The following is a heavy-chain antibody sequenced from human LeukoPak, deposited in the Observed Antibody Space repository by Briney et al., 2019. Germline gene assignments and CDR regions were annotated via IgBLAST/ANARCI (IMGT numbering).Heavy chain of an antibody. CDR3: ARDRDVDDFDF. CDR2: IYISRST. V-gene: IGHV4-61*09. J-gene: IGHJ4*01. CDR1: GGSISSGSYH. Sequence: PSETLSLTCTVSGGSISSGSYHWSWIRQPAGKGLEWIGHIYISRSTNYNPSLRSRITISLDTSKNQLSLSLRSVTAADTAVYYCARDRDVDDFDFWGHGTLVTVSS. D-gene: IGHD3-10*01.